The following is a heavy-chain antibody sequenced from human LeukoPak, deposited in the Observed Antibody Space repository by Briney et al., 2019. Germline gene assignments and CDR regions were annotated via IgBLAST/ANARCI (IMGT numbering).Heavy chain of an antibody. Sequence: GGSLRLSCVASGFTFSTYGMSWVRQAPGKGLEWVSAITGSGGSTYYADSVKGRFTISRDNSKNTLYLQMNSLRVEDTAVYYCAKDLHRTSNVKIAAAGYDYWGQGTLVTVSS. D-gene: IGHD6-13*01. J-gene: IGHJ4*02. CDR1: GFTFSTYG. CDR3: AKDLHRTSNVKIAAAGYDY. CDR2: ITGSGGST. V-gene: IGHV3-23*01.